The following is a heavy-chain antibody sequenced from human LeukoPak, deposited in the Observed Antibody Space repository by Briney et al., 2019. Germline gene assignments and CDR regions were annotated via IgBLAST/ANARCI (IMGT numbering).Heavy chain of an antibody. CDR1: GFTFSSYA. J-gene: IGHJ4*02. CDR3: SKLLVPAAILDYFDY. V-gene: IGHV3-23*01. CDR2: ISGSGGST. Sequence: GGSLRLSCAASGFTFSSYAMSWVRQAPGKGLEWVSAISGSGGSTYYADSVKGRFTISRDNSKNTLYLQMNRLRAEDTAVYYCSKLLVPAAILDYFDYWGQGTLVTVSS. D-gene: IGHD2-2*01.